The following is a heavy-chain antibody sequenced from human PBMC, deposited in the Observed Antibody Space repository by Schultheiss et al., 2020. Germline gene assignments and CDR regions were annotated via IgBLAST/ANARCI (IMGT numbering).Heavy chain of an antibody. CDR1: GYTFTSYG. CDR2: ISAYNGNT. CDR3: VKMIYYYGMDV. Sequence: ASVKVSCKASGYTFTSYGISWVRQAPGQGLEWMGWISAYNGNTNYAQKLQGRVTMTTDTSTSTAYMKLRSLRSDDTAVYYCVKMIYYYGMDVWGQGTTVTVSS. V-gene: IGHV1-18*01. J-gene: IGHJ6*02. D-gene: IGHD3-16*01.